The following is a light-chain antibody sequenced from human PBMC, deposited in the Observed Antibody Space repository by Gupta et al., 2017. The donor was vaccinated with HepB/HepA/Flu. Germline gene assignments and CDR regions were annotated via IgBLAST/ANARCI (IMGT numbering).Light chain of an antibody. Sequence: DIMMTHSPASRAVSLCERATINCKSTQSGLNDSNNKNYLTWYQQKPGQPPKLLISWASTRESGVPDSFSGRGSGTDFTLTISSLQAEDVGVYYCQQYDKTPFTFGHGTKVDIK. CDR2: WAS. CDR3: QQYDKTPFT. J-gene: IGKJ3*01. CDR1: QSGLNDSNNKNY. V-gene: IGKV4-1*01.